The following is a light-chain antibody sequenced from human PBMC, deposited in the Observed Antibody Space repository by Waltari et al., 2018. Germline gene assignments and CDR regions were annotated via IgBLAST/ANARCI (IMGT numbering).Light chain of an antibody. CDR3: QQYYSVPRT. CDR2: WAS. CDR1: QSVLFTSNNKNY. V-gene: IGKV4-1*01. Sequence: DIVMTQSPESLAVPLGERATIHCKSSQSVLFTSNNKNYLAWYQQKPGQPPKLIIYWASTRESGVPDRFSGSGSGTEFTLTIDSLQAEDVAVYHCQQYYSVPRTFGQGTKVEVK. J-gene: IGKJ1*01.